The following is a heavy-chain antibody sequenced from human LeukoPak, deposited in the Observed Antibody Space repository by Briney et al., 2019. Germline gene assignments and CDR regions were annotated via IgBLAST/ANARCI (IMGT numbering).Heavy chain of an antibody. V-gene: IGHV1-69*13. Sequence: SVKVSCKASGGTFSSYAISWVRQAPGQGLEWMGGIIPIFGTANYAQKFQGRVTITADESTSTAYMELSSLRSEDTAVYYCAGQGYYRRVFDPWGQGTPVTVSS. CDR2: IIPIFGTA. CDR3: AGQGYYRRVFDP. D-gene: IGHD3-22*01. CDR1: GGTFSSYA. J-gene: IGHJ5*02.